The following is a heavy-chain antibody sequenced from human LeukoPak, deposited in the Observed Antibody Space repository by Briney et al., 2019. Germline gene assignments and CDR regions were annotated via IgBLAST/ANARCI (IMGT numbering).Heavy chain of an antibody. V-gene: IGHV4-34*01. CDR2: INHSGST. Sequence: SETLSLTCAVYGGSFSGYYWSWIRQPPGKGLEWIGEINHSGSTNYNPSLKSRVTISVDTSKNQFSLKLSSVTAADTAVYSCARHGRGEYCGGDCYSFVGYFDLWGRGTLVTVFS. D-gene: IGHD2-21*02. J-gene: IGHJ2*01. CDR3: ARHGRGEYCGGDCYSFVGYFDL. CDR1: GGSFSGYY.